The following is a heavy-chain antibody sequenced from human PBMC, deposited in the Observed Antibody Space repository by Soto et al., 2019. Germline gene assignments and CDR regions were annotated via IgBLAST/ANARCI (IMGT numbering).Heavy chain of an antibody. Sequence: PGESLKISCAASGFTFSSYAMSWVRQAPGKGLEWVSAISGSGGSTYYADSVKGRFTISRDNSKNTLYLQMNSLRAEDTAVYYCAKVRYGSGSPEILDYWGQGTLVTVSS. CDR2: ISGSGGST. CDR1: GFTFSSYA. V-gene: IGHV3-23*01. J-gene: IGHJ4*02. D-gene: IGHD3-10*01. CDR3: AKVRYGSGSPEILDY.